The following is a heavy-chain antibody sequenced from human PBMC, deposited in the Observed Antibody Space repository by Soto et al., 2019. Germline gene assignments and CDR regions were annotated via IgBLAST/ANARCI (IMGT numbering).Heavy chain of an antibody. Sequence: PLETLSLTCAVYGGSFSGYYWTWIRQPPGTGLEWIGEINHSGSTNYNPSLKSRVTISVDTSKNQFSLKLSSVTAADTAVYYCARGTSYDSSGYPYWGQGTLVTVSS. CDR2: INHSGST. D-gene: IGHD3-22*01. CDR1: GGSFSGYY. J-gene: IGHJ4*02. V-gene: IGHV4-34*01. CDR3: ARGTSYDSSGYPY.